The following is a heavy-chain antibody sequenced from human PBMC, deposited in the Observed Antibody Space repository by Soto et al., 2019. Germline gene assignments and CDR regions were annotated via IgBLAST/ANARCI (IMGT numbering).Heavy chain of an antibody. CDR1: GFTFNTYA. J-gene: IGHJ5*02. D-gene: IGHD3-3*01. CDR2: ISDSGGRT. V-gene: IGHV3-23*01. Sequence: PGGSLRLSCAASGFTFNTYAMSWVRQAPGKGLEWVSAISDSGGRTYYADSVEGRFTISRDNSMDTLYLQMNSLRAEDTAVYYCAKGRDYDFWSGHRWFDPWGQGTLVTVSS. CDR3: AKGRDYDFWSGHRWFDP.